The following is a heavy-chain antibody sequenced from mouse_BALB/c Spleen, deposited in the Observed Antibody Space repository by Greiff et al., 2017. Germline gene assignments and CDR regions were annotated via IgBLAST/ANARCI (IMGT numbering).Heavy chain of an antibody. J-gene: IGHJ4*01. V-gene: IGHV2-9*02. D-gene: IGHD3-2*01. CDR1: GFSLTSYG. Sequence: VQVVESGPGLVAPSQSLSITCTVSGFSLTSYGVHWVRQPPGKGLEWLGVIWAGGSTNYNSALMSRLSISKDNSKSQVFLKMNSLQTDDTAMYYCAREHRQPFMDYWGQGTSVTVSS. CDR2: IWAGGST. CDR3: AREHRQPFMDY.